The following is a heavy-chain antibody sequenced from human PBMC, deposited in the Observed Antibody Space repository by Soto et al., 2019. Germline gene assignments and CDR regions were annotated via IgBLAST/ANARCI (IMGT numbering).Heavy chain of an antibody. Sequence: SETLSLTCTVSGGSISSGGYYWSWIRQHPGKGLEWIGYISYSGTTYYNPSLKSRLIISVDTSQNQFSLKLSSVTAADTAVYYCASVPNRRITMVRGVINGYYGMDVWGQGTTVTVSS. D-gene: IGHD3-10*01. CDR3: ASVPNRRITMVRGVINGYYGMDV. CDR2: ISYSGTT. V-gene: IGHV4-31*03. CDR1: GGSISSGGYY. J-gene: IGHJ6*02.